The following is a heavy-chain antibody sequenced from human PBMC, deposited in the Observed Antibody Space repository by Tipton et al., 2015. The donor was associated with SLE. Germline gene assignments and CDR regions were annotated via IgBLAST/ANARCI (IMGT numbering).Heavy chain of an antibody. Sequence: SLRLSCAASGFTFSSYWMSWVRQAPGKGLEWVANIKQDGSEKYYVDSVKGRFTISRDNAKNSLYLQMNSLRAEDTAVYYCARGWMTTVIVGFDPWGQGTLVTVSS. CDR3: ARGWMTTVIVGFDP. V-gene: IGHV3-7*03. CDR2: IKQDGSEK. J-gene: IGHJ5*02. CDR1: GFTFSSYW. D-gene: IGHD4-17*01.